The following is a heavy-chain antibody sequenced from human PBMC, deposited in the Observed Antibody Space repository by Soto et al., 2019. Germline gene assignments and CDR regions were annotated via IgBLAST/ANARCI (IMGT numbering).Heavy chain of an antibody. CDR3: ARHLTNIVLVPTAGFDP. D-gene: IGHD2-2*01. CDR1: GGSISSDSYY. Sequence: LQLQESGPGLVKPSETLSLTCTVSGGSISSDSYYWAWIRQPPGRGLEWIGSIYYSGSTYYNPSLKSRLTMSVDTSKNQCSLKLSSVTAADTSVYYCARHLTNIVLVPTAGFDPWGQGTLVTVSS. V-gene: IGHV4-39*01. J-gene: IGHJ5*02. CDR2: IYYSGST.